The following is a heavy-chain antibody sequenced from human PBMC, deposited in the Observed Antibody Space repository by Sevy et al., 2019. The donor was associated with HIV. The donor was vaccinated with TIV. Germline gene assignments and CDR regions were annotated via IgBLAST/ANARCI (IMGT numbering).Heavy chain of an antibody. D-gene: IGHD6-6*01. CDR1: GDSIRMGYY. Sequence: SETVSLTCVVSGDSIRMGYYWAWIRQPPGKGPEWVGTVSHSGSAYYNPSLKSRLTISVDTSKNQFSLNLTSVTAADRAVYYCARRSAGSYFDSWGHGALVTVSS. CDR2: VSHSGSA. V-gene: IGHV4-38-2*01. CDR3: ARRSAGSYFDS. J-gene: IGHJ4*01.